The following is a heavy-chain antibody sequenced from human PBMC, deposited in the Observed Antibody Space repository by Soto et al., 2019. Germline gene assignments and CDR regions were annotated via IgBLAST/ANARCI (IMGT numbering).Heavy chain of an antibody. CDR1: GFTFSSYA. CDR3: AKYFEVQIWIRSGYYYMDV. V-gene: IGHV3-23*01. Sequence: EVQLLESGGGLVQPGGSLRLSCAASGFTFSSYAMNLVRQAPGKGMEWVAAIRGSGGSTDYADSVKGRFTISRDNTKNKLYLQMNRLSVEDTAVYDCAKYFEVQIWIRSGYYYMDVWGKGTTVTVTS. CDR2: IRGSGGST. J-gene: IGHJ6*03. D-gene: IGHD5-18*01.